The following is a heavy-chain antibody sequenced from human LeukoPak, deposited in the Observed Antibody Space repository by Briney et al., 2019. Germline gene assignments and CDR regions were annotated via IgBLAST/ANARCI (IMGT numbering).Heavy chain of an antibody. CDR2: ISGGSSYT. V-gene: IGHV3-21*01. CDR1: GFSFSSYT. J-gene: IGHJ4*02. Sequence: GGSLRLSCAASGFSFSSYTFNWVRQAPGKGLEWVSSISGGSSYTFYADSMKGRFTISRDNAKNSLYLQMSSLRAEDTAVYCCASSDWGAYYFDFWGQGTLVTVSS. D-gene: IGHD6-19*01. CDR3: ASSDWGAYYFDF.